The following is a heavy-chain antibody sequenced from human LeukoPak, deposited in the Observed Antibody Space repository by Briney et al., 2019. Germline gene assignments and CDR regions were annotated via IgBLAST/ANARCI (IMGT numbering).Heavy chain of an antibody. V-gene: IGHV3-33*01. CDR2: IWYDGSNK. Sequence: GGSLRLSCAASGFTFSSYGMHWVRQAPGKGLEWVAVIWYDGSNKYYADSVKGRFTISRGNSKNTLYLQMNSLRAEDTAVYYCAREGTYYYDSSGYYLPDYWGQGTLVTVSS. J-gene: IGHJ4*02. CDR3: AREGTYYYDSSGYYLPDY. D-gene: IGHD3-22*01. CDR1: GFTFSSYG.